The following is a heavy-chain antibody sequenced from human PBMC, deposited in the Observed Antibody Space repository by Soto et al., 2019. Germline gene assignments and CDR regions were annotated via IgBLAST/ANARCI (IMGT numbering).Heavy chain of an antibody. V-gene: IGHV4-30-2*01. Sequence: SETLSLTCAVSGGSISSGGYSWSWIRQPPGKGLEWIGYIYHSGSTYYNPSLKSRVTISVDRSKNQFSLKLSSVTAADTAVYYCARRGLLPDYWGQGTMVTVSS. CDR1: GGSISSGGYS. CDR3: ARRGLLPDY. J-gene: IGHJ1*01. CDR2: IYHSGST. D-gene: IGHD2-15*01.